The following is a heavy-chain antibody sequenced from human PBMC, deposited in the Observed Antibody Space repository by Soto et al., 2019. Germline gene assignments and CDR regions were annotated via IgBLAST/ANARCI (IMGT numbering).Heavy chain of an antibody. Sequence: LSLTCTVSGGSISSYYWSWIRQPPGKGLEWIGYIYYSGSTNYNPSLKSRVTISVDTSKNQFSLKLSSVTAADTAVYYCARRGGSGYYYPSGYFDYWGQGTLVTVSS. J-gene: IGHJ4*02. CDR3: ARRGGSGYYYPSGYFDY. CDR2: IYYSGST. V-gene: IGHV4-59*01. D-gene: IGHD3-22*01. CDR1: GGSISSYY.